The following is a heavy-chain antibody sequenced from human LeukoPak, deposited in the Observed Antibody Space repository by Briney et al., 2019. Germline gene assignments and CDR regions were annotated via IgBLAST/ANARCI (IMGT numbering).Heavy chain of an antibody. CDR1: GGSITRNKYY. D-gene: IGHD3-22*01. J-gene: IGHJ4*02. CDR2: IDYSGNT. Sequence: SETLSLTCTVSGGSITRNKYYWDWIRQPPGEGLEWLGSIDYSGNTYYNPSLKSRLTMSADTSKNHFSLKLSSVTAADTAVYYCASPYDSSGYPHYWGQGTLVTVSS. CDR3: ASPYDSSGYPHY. V-gene: IGHV4-39*02.